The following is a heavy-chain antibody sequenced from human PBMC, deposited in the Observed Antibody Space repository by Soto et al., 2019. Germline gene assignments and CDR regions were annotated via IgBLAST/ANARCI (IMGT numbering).Heavy chain of an antibody. D-gene: IGHD6-13*01. CDR2: IIPIFGTA. Sequence: SVKVSCKASGGTFSSYAISWVRQAPGQGLEWMGGIIPIFGTANYAQKFQGRVTITADESTSTAYMELSSLRSEDTAVYYCARRGSTSGSSWPPTYYYYGMDVWGQGTTVTVSS. V-gene: IGHV1-69*13. CDR3: ARRGSTSGSSWPPTYYYYGMDV. J-gene: IGHJ6*02. CDR1: GGTFSSYA.